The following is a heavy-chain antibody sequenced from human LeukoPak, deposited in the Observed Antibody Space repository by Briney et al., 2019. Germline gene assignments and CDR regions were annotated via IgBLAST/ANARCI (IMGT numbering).Heavy chain of an antibody. CDR1: GFTFSSYG. Sequence: GRSLRLSCAASGFTFSSYGMHWVRQAPGKGLEWVAVISYDGNYKNYADSVKGRFTISRDSSKNALYLEMNSLRAEDTAVYYCAKVLTYTTSPPDYWGQGTLVTVSS. J-gene: IGHJ4*02. CDR3: AKVLTYTTSPPDY. V-gene: IGHV3-30*18. CDR2: ISYDGNYK. D-gene: IGHD1-26*01.